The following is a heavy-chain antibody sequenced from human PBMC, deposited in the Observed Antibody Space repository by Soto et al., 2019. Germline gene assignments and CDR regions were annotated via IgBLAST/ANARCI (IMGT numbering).Heavy chain of an antibody. J-gene: IGHJ4*02. CDR1: GGYFSGYY. CDR3: ARGNDFWSGYGD. CDR2: INHSGST. V-gene: IGHV4-34*01. D-gene: IGHD3-3*01. Sequence: QVQLQQWGAGLLKPSETLSLTCAVYGGYFSGYYWSWIRQPPGKGLEWIGEINHSGSTNYNPSLKSRVTISVDPSKNQFSLKLSSVTAADTAVYYCARGNDFWSGYGDWGQGTLVTVSS.